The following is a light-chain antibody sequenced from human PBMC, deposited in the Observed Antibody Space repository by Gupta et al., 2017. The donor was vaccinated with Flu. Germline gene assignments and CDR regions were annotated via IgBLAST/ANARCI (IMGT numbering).Light chain of an antibody. CDR3: QQDNNWPRT. CDR1: QSVSSN. J-gene: IGKJ1*01. CDR2: GAA. Sequence: DIVMPLSPATLSVSPGERATLSCRASQSVSSNLAWSQQKPGQAPRRLIYGAATRATGIPARFSGSGSGTEFTLTISSLQSEDFAAYYWQQDNNWPRTFGQGTKVEIK. V-gene: IGKV3-15*01.